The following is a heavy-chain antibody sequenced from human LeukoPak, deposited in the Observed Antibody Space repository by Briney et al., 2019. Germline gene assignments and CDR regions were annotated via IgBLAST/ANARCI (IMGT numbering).Heavy chain of an antibody. CDR3: ATSHFYYDSSGYGY. D-gene: IGHD3-22*01. V-gene: IGHV1-24*01. CDR1: GYTLTELS. CDR2: FDPEDGET. J-gene: IGHJ4*02. Sequence: ASVKVSCKVSGYTLTELSMHWVRQAPGKGLEWMGGFDPEDGETIYAQKFQGRVTMTEDTSTDTAYMELSSLRSEDTAVYYCATSHFYYDSSGYGYWGQGTLVTVSS.